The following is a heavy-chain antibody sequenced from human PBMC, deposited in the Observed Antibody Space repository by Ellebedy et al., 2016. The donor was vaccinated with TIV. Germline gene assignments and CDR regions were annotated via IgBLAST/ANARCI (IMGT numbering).Heavy chain of an antibody. V-gene: IGHV1-18*01. J-gene: IGHJ4*02. CDR3: ARGEYYYDSSGYYYVPAFDY. D-gene: IGHD3-22*01. CDR2: ISAYNGNT. Sequence: ASVKVSCXASGYTFTSYGISWVRQAPGQGLEWMGWISAYNGNTNYAQKLQGRVTMTTDTSTSTAYMELRSLRSEDTAVYYCARGEYYYDSSGYYYVPAFDYWGQGTLVTVSS. CDR1: GYTFTSYG.